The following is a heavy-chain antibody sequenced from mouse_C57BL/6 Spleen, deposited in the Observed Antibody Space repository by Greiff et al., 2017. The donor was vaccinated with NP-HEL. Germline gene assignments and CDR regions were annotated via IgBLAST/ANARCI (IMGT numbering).Heavy chain of an antibody. CDR1: YFAFMASA. CDR3: ARRNSNYWYFDV. Sequence: SGAELVRPGSGGRLSCADSYFAFMASAMHWVKQRPGHGLEWIGSFTMYSDATEYSENFKGKATLTANTSSSTAYMELSSLTSEDSAVYYCARRNSNYWYFDVWGTGTAVTVSS. J-gene: IGHJ1*03. D-gene: IGHD2-5*01. V-gene: IGHV1-49*01. CDR2: FTMYSDAT.